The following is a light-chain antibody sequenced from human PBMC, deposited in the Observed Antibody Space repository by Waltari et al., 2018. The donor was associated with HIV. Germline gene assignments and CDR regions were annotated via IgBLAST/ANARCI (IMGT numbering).Light chain of an antibody. CDR3: GSYGGVVNSFVL. V-gene: IGLV2-23*02. J-gene: IGLJ2*01. CDR2: EVS. CDR1: SSNL. Sequence: QSALTQPASVSGSPGQSITISCTGTSSNLVPWSQQHPGKAPELIIYEVSKRPSGGADRLSASKCGNTASLTIAGVEAEDEADYHCGSYGGVVNSFVLFGGGTKLTVL.